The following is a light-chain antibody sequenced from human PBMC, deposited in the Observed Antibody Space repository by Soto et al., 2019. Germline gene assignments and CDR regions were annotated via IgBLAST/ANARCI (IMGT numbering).Light chain of an antibody. CDR3: QQDGNSPRT. CDR2: DTS. CDR1: QSVSSSY. J-gene: IGKJ1*01. V-gene: IGKV3-20*01. Sequence: EIVLTQSPGTLSLSPGERATLSCRASQSVSSSYLAWYQQKPGQAPRLLIFDTSNRATGIPDRFSGSGSGTDFTLTICILEPEDFAVYYCQQDGNSPRTFGQGTKV.